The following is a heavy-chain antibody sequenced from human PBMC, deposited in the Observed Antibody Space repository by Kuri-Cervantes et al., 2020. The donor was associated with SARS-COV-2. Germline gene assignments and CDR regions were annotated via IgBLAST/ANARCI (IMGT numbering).Heavy chain of an antibody. V-gene: IGHV5-51*01. D-gene: IGHD3-3*01. CDR2: IYPGDSDT. Sequence: GESLKISCTTIGYTFSSYWIGWVRQMPGKGLEWMGIIYPGDSDTRYSPSFQGQVTISADKSISTAYLQWSSLKASDTAMYYCARSPYYDFWSVYPLNFDYWGQGTLVTVSS. J-gene: IGHJ4*02. CDR3: ARSPYYDFWSVYPLNFDY. CDR1: GYTFSSYW.